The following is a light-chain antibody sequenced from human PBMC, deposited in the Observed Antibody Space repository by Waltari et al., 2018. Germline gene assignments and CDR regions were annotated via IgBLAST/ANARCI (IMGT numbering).Light chain of an antibody. Sequence: DIQMTQSPSSLSASVGDRVTITCRASQGISNYLVWYQQKPWKVPKLLIYAASTLQSGVPSRFSGSGSGTEFTLTISSLQPEDVATYYCQKYNSALWTFGQGTKVEIK. J-gene: IGKJ1*01. CDR2: AAS. CDR1: QGISNY. CDR3: QKYNSALWT. V-gene: IGKV1-27*01.